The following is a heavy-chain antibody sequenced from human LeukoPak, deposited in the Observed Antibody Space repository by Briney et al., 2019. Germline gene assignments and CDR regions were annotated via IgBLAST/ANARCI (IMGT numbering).Heavy chain of an antibody. CDR3: AASRYYDSSGYFDP. D-gene: IGHD3-22*01. V-gene: IGHV4-59*01. Sequence: PSETLSLTCTVSGGSISSYYWSWIRQPPGKGLEWIGYIYYSGSTNYNPSFKSRVTISVDTSKNQFSLKLSSVTAADTAVYYCAASRYYDSSGYFDPWGQGTLVTVSS. CDR1: GGSISSYY. CDR2: IYYSGST. J-gene: IGHJ5*02.